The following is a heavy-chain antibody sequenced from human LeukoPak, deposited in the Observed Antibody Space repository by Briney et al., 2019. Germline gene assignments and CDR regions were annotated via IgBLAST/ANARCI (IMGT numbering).Heavy chain of an antibody. CDR3: ARGGSYLSAFDI. V-gene: IGHV1-18*01. J-gene: IGHJ3*02. CDR2: ISAYNGHT. Sequence: ASVKVSCKASGYTFTNYGISWVRQAPGQGLEWMGWISAYNGHTKYAQKVQGRVTMTRDTSTSTAYMELRSLRSDDTAVYYCARGGSYLSAFDIWGQGTMVTVSS. D-gene: IGHD1-26*01. CDR1: GYTFTNYG.